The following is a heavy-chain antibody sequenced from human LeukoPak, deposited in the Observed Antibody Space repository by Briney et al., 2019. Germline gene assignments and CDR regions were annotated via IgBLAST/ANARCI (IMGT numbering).Heavy chain of an antibody. D-gene: IGHD3-22*01. CDR3: ASRLAYDSSALDY. Sequence: SETLSLTCTVSGGSISSGDYYWSWIRQPPGKGLEWIGYIYYSGSTYYNPSLKSRVTISVDTSKNQFSLKLSSVTAADTAVYYCASRLAYDSSALDYWGQGTLVTVSS. V-gene: IGHV4-30-4*01. J-gene: IGHJ4*02. CDR2: IYYSGST. CDR1: GGSISSGDYY.